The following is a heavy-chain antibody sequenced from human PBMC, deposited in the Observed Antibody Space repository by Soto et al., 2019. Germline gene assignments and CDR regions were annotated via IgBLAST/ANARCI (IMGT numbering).Heavy chain of an antibody. CDR3: AKGEDCSGGSCYSNWFDP. J-gene: IGHJ5*02. D-gene: IGHD2-15*01. Sequence: LRLSCAASGFTFSSYGMHWVRQAPGKGLEWVAVISYDGSNKYYADSVKGRFTISRDNSKNTLYLQMNSLRAEDTAVYYCAKGEDCSGGSCYSNWFDPWGQGTLVTVSS. CDR1: GFTFSSYG. CDR2: ISYDGSNK. V-gene: IGHV3-30*18.